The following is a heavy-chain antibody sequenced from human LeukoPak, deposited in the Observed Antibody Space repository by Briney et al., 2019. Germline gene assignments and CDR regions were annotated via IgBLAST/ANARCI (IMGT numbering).Heavy chain of an antibody. CDR3: ARSTGQLVKSDWFDP. CDR2: ISYDGSNK. D-gene: IGHD6-6*01. CDR1: GFTFSSYG. J-gene: IGHJ5*02. V-gene: IGHV3-30*03. Sequence: GGSLRLSCAASGFTFSSYGMHWVRQAPGKGLEWVAVISYDGSNKYYADSVKGRFTISRDNSKNTLYLQMNSLRAEDTAVYYCARSTGQLVKSDWFDPWGQGTLVTVSS.